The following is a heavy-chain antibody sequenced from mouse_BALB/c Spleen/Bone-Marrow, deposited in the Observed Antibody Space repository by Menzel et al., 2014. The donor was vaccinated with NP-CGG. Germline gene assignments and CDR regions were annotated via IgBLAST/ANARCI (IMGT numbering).Heavy chain of an antibody. CDR3: ARRAGTWFAY. CDR1: GVDFSRYW. D-gene: IGHD4-1*01. Sequence: EADGVDFSRYWMSWVRQAPGKGLEWIGEINSDSSTINYTPSLKDKFIISRDNAKNTLYLQMSKVRSEDTALYYCARRAGTWFAYWGQGTLVTVSA. CDR2: INSDSSTI. V-gene: IGHV4-1*02. J-gene: IGHJ3*01.